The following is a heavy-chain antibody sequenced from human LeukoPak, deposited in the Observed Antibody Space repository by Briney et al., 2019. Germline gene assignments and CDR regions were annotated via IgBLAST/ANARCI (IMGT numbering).Heavy chain of an antibody. CDR2: IDTSNGAT. CDR1: GYTFTSYY. Sequence: SVKVSCKASGYTFTSYYMHWVGQAPGQGVEWMGWIDTSNGATNYAQKFQGRVTISRDTSIGTAYMELTNLISDDTAIYYCASQANCNGGRCSLQTVVSWGQGTLVTVSS. D-gene: IGHD2-15*01. CDR3: ASQANCNGGRCSLQTVVS. J-gene: IGHJ4*02. V-gene: IGHV1-2*02.